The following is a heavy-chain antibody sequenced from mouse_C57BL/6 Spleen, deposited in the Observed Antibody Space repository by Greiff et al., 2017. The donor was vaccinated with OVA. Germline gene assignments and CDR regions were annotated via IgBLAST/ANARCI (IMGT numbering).Heavy chain of an antibody. V-gene: IGHV1-55*01. CDR2: IYPGSGST. CDR3: ARISGRGDGFAY. D-gene: IGHD2-13*01. J-gene: IGHJ3*01. Sequence: QVQLQQPGAELVKPGASVTMSCKASGYTFTSYWITWVKQRPGQGLEWIGDIYPGSGSTNYNEKFKSKATLTVDTSSSTAYMQLSSLTSEDSAVYYCARISGRGDGFAYGDEGTLVTVSA. CDR1: GYTFTSYW.